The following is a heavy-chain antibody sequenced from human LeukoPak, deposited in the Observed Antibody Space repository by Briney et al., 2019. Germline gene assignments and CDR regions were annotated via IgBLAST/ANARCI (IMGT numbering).Heavy chain of an antibody. Sequence: KPSETLSLTCTVSGGSISSYYWSWIRQPPGKGLEWIGYIYYSGSTNYNPSLKSRVTILVDTSKNQFSLRLSSVTAADTAVYYCARVNYYDSSGTLDYWGQGTLVTVSS. CDR3: ARVNYYDSSGTLDY. CDR2: IYYSGST. D-gene: IGHD3-22*01. V-gene: IGHV4-59*01. J-gene: IGHJ4*02. CDR1: GGSISSYY.